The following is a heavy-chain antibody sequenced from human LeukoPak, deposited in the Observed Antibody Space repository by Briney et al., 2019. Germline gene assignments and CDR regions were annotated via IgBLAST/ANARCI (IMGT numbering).Heavy chain of an antibody. J-gene: IGHJ4*02. CDR3: ARDDVDYGGKN. Sequence: ASVKVSCKASGYTFTSYGISWVPQAPGQGLEWMVWISAYNGNTNYAQKLQGRVTMTTDTSTSTGYMEVRSVRSDDTAVYNCARDDVDYGGKNWGQGTLVTVSS. CDR1: GYTFTSYG. V-gene: IGHV1-18*01. D-gene: IGHD4-23*01. CDR2: ISAYNGNT.